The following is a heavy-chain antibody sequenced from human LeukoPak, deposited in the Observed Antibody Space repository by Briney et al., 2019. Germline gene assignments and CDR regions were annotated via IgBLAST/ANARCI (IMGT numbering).Heavy chain of an antibody. D-gene: IGHD2-8*01. CDR1: AFTFSSYE. Sequence: GGSLRLSCAASAFTFSSYEMNWVRQAPGKGLEWVSYISSSGSTKHYADSVKGRFTISRDNAKNSLYLQMNSLRAEDTAVYYCAREWSKTHDYWVQGTLVTVSS. CDR3: AREWSKTHDY. J-gene: IGHJ4*02. CDR2: ISSSGSTK. V-gene: IGHV3-48*03.